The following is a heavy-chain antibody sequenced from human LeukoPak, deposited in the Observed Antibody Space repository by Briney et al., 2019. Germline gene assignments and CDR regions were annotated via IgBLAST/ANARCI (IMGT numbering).Heavy chain of an antibody. D-gene: IGHD3-22*01. V-gene: IGHV1-2*02. J-gene: IGHJ4*02. CDR1: GYTFTDYY. CDR2: TNPNSGGT. Sequence: GASVKVSCKASGYTFTDYYIHWVRQAPGQGLEWMGWTNPNSGGTNYAQKFQGRVTMTRDTSISTAYMELSRLRSDDTAVYYCAGGSGDYSPDYWGQGTLVTVSS. CDR3: AGGSGDYSPDY.